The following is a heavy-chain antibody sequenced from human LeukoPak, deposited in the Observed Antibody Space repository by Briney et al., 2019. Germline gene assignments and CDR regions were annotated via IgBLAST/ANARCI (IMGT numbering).Heavy chain of an antibody. D-gene: IGHD6-19*01. J-gene: IGHJ4*02. CDR3: ARDSYSSGWYLVFDY. Sequence: PGWSLRLSCAASGFTFSSYEMNWVRQAPGKGLEWVSYISSSGSTIYYADSVKGRFTISRDNAKNSLYLQINSLRAEDTAVYYCARDSYSSGWYLVFDYWGQGTLVTVSS. V-gene: IGHV3-48*03. CDR1: GFTFSSYE. CDR2: ISSSGSTI.